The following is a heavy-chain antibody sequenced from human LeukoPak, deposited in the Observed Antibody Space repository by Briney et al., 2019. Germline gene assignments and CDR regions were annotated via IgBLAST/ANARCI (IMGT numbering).Heavy chain of an antibody. CDR1: GASISSTTYY. J-gene: IGHJ6*03. D-gene: IGHD1-1*01. V-gene: IGHV4-39*01. CDR3: ARLPGTPTSYYYYYYFAV. CDR2: IYSRGST. Sequence: SETLSLTCTVSGASISSTTYYWGWIRQPPGEGLEWIGTIYSRGSTYYNPSLKSRLTISVDTSENQFSLKLNSVTAADTAVYYCARLPGTPTSYYYYYYFAVWGKGTTVTVSS.